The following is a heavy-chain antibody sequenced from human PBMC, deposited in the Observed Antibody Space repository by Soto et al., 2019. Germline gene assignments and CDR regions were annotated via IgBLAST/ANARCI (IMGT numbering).Heavy chain of an antibody. J-gene: IGHJ6*02. D-gene: IGHD2-21*02. V-gene: IGHV3-30*18. CDR1: GFTFSSYG. CDR2: ISYDGSNK. Sequence: GGSLRLSCAASGFTFSSYGMHWVRQAPGKGLEWVAVISYDGSNKYYADSVKGRFTISRDNSKNTLYLQMNSLRAEDTAVYYCAKDGAVVTHYYYYYGMDVWGQGTTVTVSS. CDR3: AKDGAVVTHYYYYYGMDV.